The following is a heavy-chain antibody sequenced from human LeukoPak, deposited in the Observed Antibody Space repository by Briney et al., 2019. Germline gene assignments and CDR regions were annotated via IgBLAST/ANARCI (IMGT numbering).Heavy chain of an antibody. CDR3: ARHRDSSGYPAALDI. D-gene: IGHD3-22*01. CDR2: IYPGDSDL. V-gene: IGHV5-51*01. J-gene: IGHJ3*02. CDR1: GYSLSTYR. Sequence: GESLKISCKGSGYSLSTYRIGWVRQMPGKGLEWMGIIYPGDSDLRYSPSFQGQVTMSVDKSIRTAHLQWSSLKASDTAMYYCARHRDSSGYPAALDIWGQGTMVTVSS.